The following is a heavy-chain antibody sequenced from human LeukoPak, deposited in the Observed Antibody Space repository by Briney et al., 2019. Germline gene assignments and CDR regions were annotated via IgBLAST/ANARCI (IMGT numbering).Heavy chain of an antibody. D-gene: IGHD4-23*01. Sequence: SVKVSCKDSGYTFTSYGISGVRQAPGQGLEWMGGIIPIFGTANYAQKFQGRVTITADKSTSTAYMELSSLRSEDTAVYYCAMYSTTVVHDAFDIWGQGTMVSVSS. V-gene: IGHV1-69*06. J-gene: IGHJ3*02. CDR1: GYTFTSYG. CDR2: IIPIFGTA. CDR3: AMYSTTVVHDAFDI.